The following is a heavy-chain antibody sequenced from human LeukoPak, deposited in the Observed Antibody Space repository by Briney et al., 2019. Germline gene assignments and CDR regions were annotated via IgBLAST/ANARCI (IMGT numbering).Heavy chain of an antibody. CDR3: ARTFVSGDGQKVGYFDY. CDR2: IYPSGNI. J-gene: IGHJ4*02. V-gene: IGHV3-53*01. D-gene: IGHD5-24*01. CDR1: GFTFSNNY. Sequence: GGSLRLSCAASGFTFSNNYLSWVRQAPGKGLEWVSLIYPSGNIYYTDSVKGRFTISRDNSKNTVYLQMNTLRAEDTAVYYCARTFVSGDGQKVGYFDYWGQGTPAPVSS.